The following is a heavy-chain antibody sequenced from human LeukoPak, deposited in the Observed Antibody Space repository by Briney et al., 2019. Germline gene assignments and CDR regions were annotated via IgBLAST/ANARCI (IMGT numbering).Heavy chain of an antibody. CDR3: ARGLSAYYYGSGSYYPDY. CDR1: GYTFTSYG. J-gene: IGHJ4*02. Sequence: GASVKVSCKASGYTFTSYGISWVRQAPGQGLEWMGWISAYNGNTNYAQKFQGRVTMTRNTSISTAYMELSSLRSEDTAVYYCARGLSAYYYGSGSYYPDYWGQGTLVTVSS. V-gene: IGHV1-18*01. CDR2: ISAYNGNT. D-gene: IGHD3-10*01.